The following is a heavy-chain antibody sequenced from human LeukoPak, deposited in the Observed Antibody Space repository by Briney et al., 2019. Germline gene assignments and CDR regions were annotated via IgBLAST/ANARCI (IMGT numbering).Heavy chain of an antibody. CDR1: GFTYNIYA. Sequence: PGVPLRLSCAACGFTYNIYALLCLPEAPGKGREGVTVISYDGRGSFYTDSVKGRFTIPRDNSKNTLFLQMNSLRVEDTAVYYCARDFAPGSGSNWASNRFDPWGRGTLVTVSS. CDR3: ARDFAPGSGSNWASNRFDP. J-gene: IGHJ5*02. D-gene: IGHD3-10*01. CDR2: ISYDGRGS. V-gene: IGHV3-30*04.